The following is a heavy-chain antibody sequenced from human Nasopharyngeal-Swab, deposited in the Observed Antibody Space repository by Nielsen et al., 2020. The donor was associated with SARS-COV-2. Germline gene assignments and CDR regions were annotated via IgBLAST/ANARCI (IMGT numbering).Heavy chain of an antibody. J-gene: IGHJ4*02. CDR1: EFTSSDYY. CDR3: ARDEIVGYDYVWGTY. Sequence: GESLKISCAASEFTSSDYYMSWIRQAPGKGLEWLSYIRAGGSAMFYADSVEGRFTISRDDTKNSLYLQMNSLRVEDTAVYYCARDEIVGYDYVWGTYWGQGTLVTVSS. CDR2: IRAGGSAM. V-gene: IGHV3-11*04. D-gene: IGHD3-16*01.